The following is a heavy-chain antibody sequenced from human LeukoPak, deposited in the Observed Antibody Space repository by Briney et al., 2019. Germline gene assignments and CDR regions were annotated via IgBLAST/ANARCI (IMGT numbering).Heavy chain of an antibody. Sequence: PSETLSFTCTVSGGSISSSYYYWGWIRQPPGKGLEWIGSIYYSGSTYYNPSLKSRVTISVDTSKNQFSLKLNSVTAADTAVYYCARYSGSYYLDYWGQGTLVTVSS. CDR3: ARYSGSYYLDY. J-gene: IGHJ4*02. CDR1: GGSISSSYYY. CDR2: IYYSGST. V-gene: IGHV4-39*07. D-gene: IGHD1-26*01.